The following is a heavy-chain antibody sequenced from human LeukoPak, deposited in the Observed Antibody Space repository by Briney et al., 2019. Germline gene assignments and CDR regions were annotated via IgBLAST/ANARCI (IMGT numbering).Heavy chain of an antibody. CDR1: GYIFTGYY. D-gene: IGHD2-21*01. Sequence: ASVKVSCKASGYIFTGYYMHWVRQAPGQGLEWMGWINPNSGDTNYAQKFQGRVTMTRDTSISTAYMELSRLRSDDTAVYYCARIGLKNWFDPWGQGTLVTVSS. V-gene: IGHV1-2*02. J-gene: IGHJ5*02. CDR2: INPNSGDT. CDR3: ARIGLKNWFDP.